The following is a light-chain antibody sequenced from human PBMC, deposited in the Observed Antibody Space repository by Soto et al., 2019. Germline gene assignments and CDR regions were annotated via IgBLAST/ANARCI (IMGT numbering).Light chain of an antibody. CDR2: ANS. V-gene: IGLV1-40*01. Sequence: QSVLTQPPSVSGSPGQSVTISCSWSSAKLGAGYDVQWYQQFPGTAPKLLIYANSARPSGVPDRFSGSKSGTSASLAITGLQAEDEADYYCQSYDSSLIVSKVFGTGTKVTVL. CDR1: SAKLGAGYD. CDR3: QSYDSSLIVSKV. J-gene: IGLJ1*01.